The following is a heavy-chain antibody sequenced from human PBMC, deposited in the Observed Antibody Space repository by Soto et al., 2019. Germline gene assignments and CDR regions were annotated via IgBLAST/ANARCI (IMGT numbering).Heavy chain of an antibody. CDR3: TIRAIYFFDS. CDR1: GFTVSNAW. V-gene: IGHV3-15*01. Sequence: GSLRLSCAASGFTVSNAWMSWVRQAPGKGLEWVGRIKSKTDGGTTDYAAPVKGRFTISRDDSKQTLYLQMNSLKTDDTAVYYFTIRAIYFFDSWGQGTLVTV. D-gene: IGHD4-17*01. J-gene: IGHJ4*02. CDR2: IKSKTDGGTT.